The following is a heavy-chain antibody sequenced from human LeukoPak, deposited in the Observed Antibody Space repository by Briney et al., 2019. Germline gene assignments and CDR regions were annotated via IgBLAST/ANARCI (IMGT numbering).Heavy chain of an antibody. CDR3: ARDYAGSPDY. D-gene: IGHD3-10*01. CDR1: GFTFSTYW. J-gene: IGHJ4*02. V-gene: IGHV3-74*03. Sequence: PGGSLRLSCTASGFTFSTYWINWVRQSPGKGLVWVALINGDGSTTTHADSVKGRFTISRDNAKNTAYLQMNSLRDEDTAAYFCARDYAGSPDYWGQGTLVTVS. CDR2: INGDGSTT.